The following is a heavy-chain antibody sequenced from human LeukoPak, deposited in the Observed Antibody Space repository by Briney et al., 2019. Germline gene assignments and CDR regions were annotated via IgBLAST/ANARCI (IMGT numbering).Heavy chain of an antibody. Sequence: ESPKPSCKCSGYSFISYWIGLVRQMPGKGLELMGVNYPDDSDTRYSPSFQGQLTLSADKSISTAYLQWSSLKASDTAIYYRARDVPYYYDSSGYYSPFDCWGQGTLVGVSS. V-gene: IGHV5-51*01. D-gene: IGHD3-22*01. CDR2: NYPDDSDT. CDR1: GYSFISYW. CDR3: ARDVPYYYDSSGYYSPFDC. J-gene: IGHJ4*02.